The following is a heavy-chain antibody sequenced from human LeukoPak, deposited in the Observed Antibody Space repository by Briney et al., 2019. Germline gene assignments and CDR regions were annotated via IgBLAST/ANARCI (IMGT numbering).Heavy chain of an antibody. CDR3: ARGRDYYYDSSGHYY. Sequence: SETLSLTCAVYGGSFSGYYWSWIRQPPGKGLEWIGEINHSGSTNYNPSLKSRVTISVDTSKNQFSLKLSSVTAADTAVYYCARGRDYYYDSSGHYYWGQGTLVTVSS. CDR2: INHSGST. D-gene: IGHD3-22*01. V-gene: IGHV4-34*01. J-gene: IGHJ4*02. CDR1: GGSFSGYY.